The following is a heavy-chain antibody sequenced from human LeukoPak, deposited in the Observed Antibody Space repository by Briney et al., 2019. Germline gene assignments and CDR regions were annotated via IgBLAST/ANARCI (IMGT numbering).Heavy chain of an antibody. D-gene: IGHD3-10*01. CDR3: ARARHFGADGLDV. Sequence: GGSLRLSCAASGFTFSGYGMHWVRQAPGKGLEWVAVISYDEINNFNADSVKGRFTISRDNSKNTVYLQMNSLRPDDTAVYYCARARHFGADGLDVWGRGTIVTVSS. CDR2: ISYDEINN. J-gene: IGHJ3*01. CDR1: GFTFSGYG. V-gene: IGHV3-30*19.